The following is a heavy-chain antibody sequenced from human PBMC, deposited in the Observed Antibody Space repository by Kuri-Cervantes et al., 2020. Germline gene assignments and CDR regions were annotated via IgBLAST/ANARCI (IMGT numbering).Heavy chain of an antibody. CDR2: IYYSGST. CDR1: GGSISSYY. V-gene: IGHV4-59*12. CDR3: ATIAFGIITGTTWGAFDI. D-gene: IGHD1-7*01. J-gene: IGHJ3*02. Sequence: SETLSLTCTVSGGSISSYYWSWIRQPPGKGLEWIGYIYYSGSTNYNPSLKSRVTISVDTSKNQFSLKLSSVTAADTAVYYCATIAFGIITGTTWGAFDIWGQGTMVTVSS.